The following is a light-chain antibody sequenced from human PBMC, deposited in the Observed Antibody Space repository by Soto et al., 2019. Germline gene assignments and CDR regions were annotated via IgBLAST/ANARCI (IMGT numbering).Light chain of an antibody. V-gene: IGLV1-47*02. Sequence: QSVLTQPPSVSAAPGQKVTISCSGSDSNIRNNFVSWYQQLPGTAPKLLIYSNTQRPSGVPDRFSGSKTGTSASLAISGLRSEDEADYYCAAWDDSLSGYLFGTGTKVTVL. CDR1: DSNIRNNF. CDR2: SNT. J-gene: IGLJ1*01. CDR3: AAWDDSLSGYL.